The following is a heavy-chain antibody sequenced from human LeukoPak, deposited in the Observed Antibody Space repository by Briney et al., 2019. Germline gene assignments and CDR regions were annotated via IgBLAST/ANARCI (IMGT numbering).Heavy chain of an antibody. V-gene: IGHV4-34*01. D-gene: IGHD3-22*01. CDR1: GGSFSGYY. J-gene: IGHJ6*03. CDR2: INHRGST. Sequence: PSETLSLTCAVYGGSFSGYYWSWIRQPPGKGLEWIGEINHRGSTNYNPSLKSRVTISVDTAKNQFSLKVSCVTAADTAVYYCARGSPSFGYYDSSGYYLGYYYYMDVWGKGTTVTVSS. CDR3: ARGSPSFGYYDSSGYYLGYYYYMDV.